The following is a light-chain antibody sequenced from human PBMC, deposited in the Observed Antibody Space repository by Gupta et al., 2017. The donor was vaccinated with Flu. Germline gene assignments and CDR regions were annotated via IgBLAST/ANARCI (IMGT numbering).Light chain of an antibody. V-gene: IGKV1-5*03. J-gene: IGKJ1*01. CDR1: KSISVW. CDR2: KAS. Sequence: SPSHMSASVGDRGTSPCRDSKSISVWLDWEQQKPVQAPKLMIYKASTEERGDTSRFSGSGEGKEFTLTSIRRQYDDCANYYRQHDHSYWTFGQGTKVEIK. CDR3: QHDHSYWT.